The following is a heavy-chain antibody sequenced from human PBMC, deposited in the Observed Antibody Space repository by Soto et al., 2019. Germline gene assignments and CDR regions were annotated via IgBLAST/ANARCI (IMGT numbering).Heavy chain of an antibody. J-gene: IGHJ6*02. CDR2: ISYSGST. V-gene: IGHV4-59*01. D-gene: IGHD5-18*01. Sequence: SETLSLICTISGDSINNYFWNWIRQSSGKGLEWIGYISYSGSTSYNPSLQSRVTISSDTSKNQFSLELSSVTAADTAVYYCARARQRDTGRGLDVWGQGTTVTVSS. CDR1: GDSINNYF. CDR3: ARARQRDTGRGLDV.